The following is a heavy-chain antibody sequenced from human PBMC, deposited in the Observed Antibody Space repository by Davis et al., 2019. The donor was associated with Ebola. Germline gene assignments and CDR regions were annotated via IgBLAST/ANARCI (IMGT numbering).Heavy chain of an antibody. J-gene: IGHJ3*02. CDR3: ARRGVVGVTPIAFDI. CDR1: GGSISSYY. D-gene: IGHD1-26*01. V-gene: IGHV4-59*08. Sequence: SETLSLTCAVSGGSISSYYWSWIRQPPGKGLEWIGYIYYSGSTNYNPSLRSRVTLSVDTSKNQFSLKLTSVIATDTAVYYCARRGVVGVTPIAFDIWGQGTRVTVSS. CDR2: IYYSGST.